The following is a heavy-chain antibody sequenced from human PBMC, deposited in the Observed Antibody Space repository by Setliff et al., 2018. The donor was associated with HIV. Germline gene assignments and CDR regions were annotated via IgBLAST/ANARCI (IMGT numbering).Heavy chain of an antibody. Sequence: PSETLSLTCTVSGGSITGHYWSWIRQPPGKGLEWIGYIYTSGSTNYNPSLKSRVTISVDTSKNQFSLKLRSVTASDTAVYYCAREGVPAAVMWFDPWGQGTLVTVSS. CDR3: AREGVPAAVMWFDP. CDR2: IYTSGST. D-gene: IGHD2-2*01. CDR1: GGSITGHY. V-gene: IGHV4-4*08. J-gene: IGHJ5*02.